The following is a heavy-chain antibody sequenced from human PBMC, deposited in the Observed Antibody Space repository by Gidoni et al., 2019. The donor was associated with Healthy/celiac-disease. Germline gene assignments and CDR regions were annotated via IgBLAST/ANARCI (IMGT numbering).Heavy chain of an antibody. CDR3: ARPMVRGVNPYYFDY. CDR1: GFTFSRYA. V-gene: IGHV3-30-3*01. J-gene: IGHJ4*02. Sequence: QVQLVESGGGVVQPGRSLRLSCAASGFTFSRYAMHWVRQAPGKGLEWVAVISYDGSNKYYADSVKGRFTISRDNSKNTLYLQMNSLRAEDTAVYYCARPMVRGVNPYYFDYWGQGTLVTVSS. CDR2: ISYDGSNK. D-gene: IGHD3-10*01.